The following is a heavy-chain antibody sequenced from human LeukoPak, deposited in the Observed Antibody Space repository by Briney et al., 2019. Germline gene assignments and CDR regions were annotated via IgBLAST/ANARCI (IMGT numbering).Heavy chain of an antibody. CDR2: INPNSGGT. Sequence: ASVKVSCKASGYSFTDYFLHWVRQAPGQGLEWMGWINPNSGGTNSAQKFQGRVTMTRDTSVSTAYMDLSSLRSDDTAIYYCAKVYSRGYFDDWGQGTLVTVSS. J-gene: IGHJ4*02. V-gene: IGHV1-2*02. CDR3: AKVYSRGYFDD. CDR1: GYSFTDYF. D-gene: IGHD6-19*01.